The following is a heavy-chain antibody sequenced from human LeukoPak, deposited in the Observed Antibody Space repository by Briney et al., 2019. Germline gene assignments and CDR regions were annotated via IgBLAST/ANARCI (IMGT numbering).Heavy chain of an antibody. Sequence: SETLSLTCTVSGGSISSSSYYWGWIRQPPGTGLEWIGSIYYSGSTYYNPSLKSRVTISVDKSKNQFSLKLSSVTAADTAVYYCAREAAAGSFNAFDIWGQGTMVTVSS. CDR3: AREAAAGSFNAFDI. CDR1: GGSISSSSYY. V-gene: IGHV4-39*07. J-gene: IGHJ3*02. D-gene: IGHD6-13*01. CDR2: IYYSGST.